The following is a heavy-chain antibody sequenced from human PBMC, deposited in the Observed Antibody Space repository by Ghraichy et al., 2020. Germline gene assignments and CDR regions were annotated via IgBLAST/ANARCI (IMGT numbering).Heavy chain of an antibody. Sequence: SGPTLVKPTETLTLTCTVSGFSLSNARMGVSWTRQPPGKALEWLAHIFSNDEKSYSTSLKSRLTISKDTSKSQVVLTMTNMDPMDTATYYCARIWGYCSSTSCSSYFDYWGQGTLVTVSS. V-gene: IGHV2-26*01. J-gene: IGHJ4*02. CDR1: GFSLSNARMG. D-gene: IGHD2-2*01. CDR2: IFSNDEK. CDR3: ARIWGYCSSTSCSSYFDY.